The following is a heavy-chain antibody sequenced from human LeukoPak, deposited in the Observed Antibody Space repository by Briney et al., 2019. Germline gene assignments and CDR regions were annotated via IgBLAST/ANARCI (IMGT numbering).Heavy chain of an antibody. CDR1: GFSLSRSS. CDR2: IRYDGSSE. D-gene: IGHD1-1*01. Sequence: GGSLRLSCAASGFSLSRSSIHWVRQAPGKGLEWVAFIRYDGSSENYSDSVKGRFIISRDISKNTLYLQMNSLRSEDTAVYYCARGLVPWNWYFDLWGRGTLVTVSS. CDR3: ARGLVPWNWYFDL. J-gene: IGHJ2*01. V-gene: IGHV3-30*02.